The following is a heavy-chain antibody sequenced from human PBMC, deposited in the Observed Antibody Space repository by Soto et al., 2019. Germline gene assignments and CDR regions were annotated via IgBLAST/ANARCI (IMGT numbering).Heavy chain of an antibody. CDR3: ARLEITMVRGVIIPNWFDP. V-gene: IGHV4-39*01. Sequence: SKTLSLACTVAGGSISCSSYYWGWIRQPPGKGLEWIGSIYYSGSTYYNPSLKSRVTISVDTSKNQFSLKLSSVTAADTAVYYCARLEITMVRGVIIPNWFDPWGQGTLVTASS. J-gene: IGHJ5*02. CDR2: IYYSGST. CDR1: GGSISCSSYY. D-gene: IGHD3-10*01.